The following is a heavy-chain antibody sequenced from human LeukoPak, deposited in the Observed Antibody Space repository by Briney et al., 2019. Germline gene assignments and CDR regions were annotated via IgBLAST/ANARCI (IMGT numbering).Heavy chain of an antibody. CDR2: ISSSSSYI. CDR3: AREFGTIIPDDY. V-gene: IGHV3-21*01. J-gene: IGHJ4*02. D-gene: IGHD5-24*01. Sequence: PGGSLRLSCAASGFTFSSYSMNWVRQAPGKGLEWVSSISSSSSYIYYADSVKGRFTISRDNAKNSLYLQMNSLRAEDTAVYYCAREFGTIIPDDYWGQGTLVTVSS. CDR1: GFTFSSYS.